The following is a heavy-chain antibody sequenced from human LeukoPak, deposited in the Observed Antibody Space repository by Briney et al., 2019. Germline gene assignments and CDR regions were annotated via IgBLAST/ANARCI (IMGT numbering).Heavy chain of an antibody. CDR1: GGTFSSYA. Sequence: SVKVSCKASGGTFSSYAISWVRQAPGQGLEWMGGIIPIFGTANYAQKFQGRVTTTADESTSTAYMELSSLRSEDTAVYYCARAEGYCSSTSCYTFDYWGQGTLVTVSS. J-gene: IGHJ4*02. CDR3: ARAEGYCSSTSCYTFDY. D-gene: IGHD2-2*02. CDR2: IIPIFGTA. V-gene: IGHV1-69*13.